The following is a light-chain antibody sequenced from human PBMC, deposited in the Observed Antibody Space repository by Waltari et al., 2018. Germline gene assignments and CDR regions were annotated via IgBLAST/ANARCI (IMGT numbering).Light chain of an antibody. CDR1: QTIDTY. CDR2: SSS. Sequence: DIQVTQSPVSLSASVGDRVTISCRTSQTIDTYLNWYQVKPGKVPKLLISSSSILQTGVPSRFSGGGSGTHFSLTITSLQAEDVAVYYCQQYSNTPLTFGGGTRVEIK. CDR3: QQYSNTPLT. V-gene: IGKV1-39*01. J-gene: IGKJ4*01.